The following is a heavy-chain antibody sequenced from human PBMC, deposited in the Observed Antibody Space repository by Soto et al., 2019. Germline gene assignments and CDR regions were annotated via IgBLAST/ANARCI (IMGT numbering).Heavy chain of an antibody. CDR3: PRDVSGVADFDF. Sequence: QVQLVESGGGVVQPGRSLRLSCAGSGFTFSDYAMHWVRQSPGRGPEWLALISFNGINTYYADSVKGRFTISRDNSKNSLFLQMITLRAECTADYYCPRDVSGVADFDFWGQGTLVTVSS. V-gene: IGHV3-30-3*01. CDR2: ISFNGINT. D-gene: IGHD2-8*01. J-gene: IGHJ4*02. CDR1: GFTFSDYA.